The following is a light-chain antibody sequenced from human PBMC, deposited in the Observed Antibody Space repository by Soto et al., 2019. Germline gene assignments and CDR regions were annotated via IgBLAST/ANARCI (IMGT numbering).Light chain of an antibody. CDR1: QSVSSY. V-gene: IGKV3-15*01. Sequence: EILMTQSPATLSVSPGERATLSCRASQSVSSYLAWYQQKPGQPPRLLIYGASTRATGIPARFSGSGSGTEFTLTISSLQSEDCAIYYCQQYHTWPITFGGGTKVDIK. J-gene: IGKJ4*01. CDR3: QQYHTWPIT. CDR2: GAS.